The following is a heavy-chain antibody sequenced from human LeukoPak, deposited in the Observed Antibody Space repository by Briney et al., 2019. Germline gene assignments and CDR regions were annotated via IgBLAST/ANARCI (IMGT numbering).Heavy chain of an antibody. CDR2: ISGSDGRT. J-gene: IGHJ3*02. V-gene: IGHV3-23*01. CDR3: AREHNWNDNAFDI. Sequence: GGSLRLSCAASGLSFSSYAMSWVRQAPGRGLEWVSAISGSDGRTFQPDSVKGRFTISRDNSKNTLYLQMNSLRAEDTAVYYCAREHNWNDNAFDIWGQGTMVTVSS. D-gene: IGHD1-1*01. CDR1: GLSFSSYA.